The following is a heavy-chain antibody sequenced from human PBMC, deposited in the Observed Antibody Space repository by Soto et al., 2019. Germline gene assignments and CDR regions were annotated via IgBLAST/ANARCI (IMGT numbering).Heavy chain of an antibody. CDR3: VTLPGHWPAGGGDWYFDL. CDR2: ISGSGGST. CDR1: GFTFSSYA. V-gene: IGHV3-23*01. J-gene: IGHJ2*01. D-gene: IGHD2-21*01. Sequence: EVQLLESGGGLVQPGGSLRLSCAASGFTFSSYAMSWVRQAPGKGLEWVSAISGSGGSTYYADSVKGRFTISRDNSKNTLYLQMSSLRAEDTAVYYCVTLPGHWPAGGGDWYFDLWGRGTLVTVSS.